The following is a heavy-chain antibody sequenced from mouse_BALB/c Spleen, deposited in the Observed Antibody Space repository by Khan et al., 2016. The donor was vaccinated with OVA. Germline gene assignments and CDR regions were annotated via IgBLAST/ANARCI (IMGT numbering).Heavy chain of an antibody. CDR3: TRSGYGAFAY. V-gene: IGHV1S81*02. CDR2: INPNNGGT. Sequence: QVQLKESGAELVTPGASVSLSCTTSGYTFTSYYLYWVKQRPGQGLEWLGEINPNNGGTNFNAQFKSKATLTVDNASSTAYMKRNNLTYDDLAVYYCTRSGYGAFAYWGRGTLVTV. D-gene: IGHD1-1*02. CDR1: GYTFTSYY. J-gene: IGHJ3*01.